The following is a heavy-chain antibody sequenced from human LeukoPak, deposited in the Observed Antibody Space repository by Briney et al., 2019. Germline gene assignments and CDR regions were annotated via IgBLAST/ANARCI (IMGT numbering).Heavy chain of an antibody. CDR2: IIPISGTA. CDR1: GGTFSSYA. J-gene: IGHJ3*02. V-gene: IGHV1-69*05. D-gene: IGHD3-22*01. Sequence: ASVKVSCKASGGTFSSYAISWVRQAPGQGLEWMGRIIPISGTANYAQKFQGRVTITTDESTSTAYMELSSLRSEDTAVYYCARGRLKNDAFDIWGQGTMVTVSS. CDR3: ARGRLKNDAFDI.